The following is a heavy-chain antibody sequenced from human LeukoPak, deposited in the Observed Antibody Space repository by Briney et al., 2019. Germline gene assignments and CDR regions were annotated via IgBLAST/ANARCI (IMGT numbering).Heavy chain of an antibody. D-gene: IGHD5-24*01. CDR1: GGTFSSYA. CDR3: AVEMATNRFLRLPPDY. V-gene: IGHV1-69*05. J-gene: IGHJ4*02. Sequence: SVKVSCKASGGTFSSYAISWVRQAPGQGLEWMGGIIPIFGTANYAQKFQGRVTITTDESTSTAYMELSSLRSEDTAVYYCAVEMATNRFLRLPPDYWGQGTLVTVSS. CDR2: IIPIFGTA.